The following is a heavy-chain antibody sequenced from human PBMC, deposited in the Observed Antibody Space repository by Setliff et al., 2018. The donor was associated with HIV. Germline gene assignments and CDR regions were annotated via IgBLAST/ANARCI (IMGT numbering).Heavy chain of an antibody. V-gene: IGHV3-23*01. Sequence: GGSLRLSWAASGFALNGYTMSWVRQAPGKGLEWVSAIKNSETIYHADSVKGRFTASRDKSKNTVYLQMNSLRVEDTAVYYCARDRYSGSSIDYWGQGTLVTVSS. CDR3: ARDRYSGSSIDY. CDR1: GFALNGYT. D-gene: IGHD1-26*01. J-gene: IGHJ4*02. CDR2: IKNSETI.